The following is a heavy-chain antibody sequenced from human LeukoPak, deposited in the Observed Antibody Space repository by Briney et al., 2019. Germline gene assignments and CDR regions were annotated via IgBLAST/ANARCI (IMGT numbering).Heavy chain of an antibody. CDR2: IWYDGSNK. V-gene: IGHV3-33*01. Sequence: PGRPLRLSCAASGFTFSSYGMHWVRQAPGKGLEWVAVIWYDGSNKYYADSVKGRFTISRDNSKNTLYLQMNSLRAEDTAVYYCARDSVWLREPWGQGTLVTVSS. CDR3: ARDSVWLREP. CDR1: GFTFSSYG. J-gene: IGHJ5*02. D-gene: IGHD5-12*01.